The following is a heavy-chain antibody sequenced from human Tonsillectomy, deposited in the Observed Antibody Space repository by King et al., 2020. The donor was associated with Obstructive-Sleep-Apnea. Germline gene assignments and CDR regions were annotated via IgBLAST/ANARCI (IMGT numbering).Heavy chain of an antibody. D-gene: IGHD3-22*01. V-gene: IGHV4-59*08. Sequence: VQLQESGPGLVKPSETLSLTCTVSGGSISTYYWSWIRQPPGKGLEWIGYIYYSGSTNFNPSLKSRVTISVDTSQNQFSLNLSSVTAADTAVYYCARGGYYYFDYWGQGTLATVSS. J-gene: IGHJ4*02. CDR3: ARGGYYYFDY. CDR1: GGSISTYY. CDR2: IYYSGST.